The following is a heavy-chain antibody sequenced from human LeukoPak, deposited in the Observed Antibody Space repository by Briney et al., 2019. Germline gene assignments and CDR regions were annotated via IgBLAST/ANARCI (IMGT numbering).Heavy chain of an antibody. CDR1: GGSFNGYY. CDR3: ARLPGIAVAHPDY. D-gene: IGHD6-19*01. J-gene: IGHJ4*02. V-gene: IGHV4-34*01. CDR2: INHSGST. Sequence: SEPLSLTCAVYGGSFNGYYWSWIRQPPGEGLEWIGEINHSGSTNYNPSLKSRVTISVDTSKNQFSLKLSSVTAADTAVYYCARLPGIAVAHPDYWGQGTLVTVSS.